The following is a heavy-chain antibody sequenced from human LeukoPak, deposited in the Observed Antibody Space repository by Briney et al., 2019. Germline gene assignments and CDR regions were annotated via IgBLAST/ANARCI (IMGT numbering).Heavy chain of an antibody. CDR3: ARARNYYDYVWGSYRNRPSLFDY. CDR2: INHSGST. J-gene: IGHJ4*02. Sequence: SETLSLTCAVYGGSFSGYYWSWIRQPPGKGLEWIGEINHSGSTNYNPSLKSRVTISVDTSKNQFSLKLSSVTATDTAVYYCARARNYYDYVWGSYRNRPSLFDYWGQGTLVTVSS. D-gene: IGHD3-16*02. CDR1: GGSFSGYY. V-gene: IGHV4-34*01.